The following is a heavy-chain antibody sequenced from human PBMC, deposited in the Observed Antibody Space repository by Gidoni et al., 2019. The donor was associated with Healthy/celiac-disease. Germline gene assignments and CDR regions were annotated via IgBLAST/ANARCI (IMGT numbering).Heavy chain of an antibody. Sequence: EVQLVESGGGLVTPGGSLRLSCAASGFTFSSYSMNWVRQAPGKGLEWVSSISSSSSYIYYADSVKGRFTISRDNAKNSLYLQMNSLRAEDTAVYYCARSKDIAAALDYWGQGTLVTVSS. J-gene: IGHJ4*02. CDR2: ISSSSSYI. CDR1: GFTFSSYS. V-gene: IGHV3-21*01. CDR3: ARSKDIAAALDY. D-gene: IGHD6-13*01.